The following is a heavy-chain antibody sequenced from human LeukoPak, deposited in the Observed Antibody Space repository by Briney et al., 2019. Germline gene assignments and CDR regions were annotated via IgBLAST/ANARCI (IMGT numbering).Heavy chain of an antibody. J-gene: IGHJ6*02. V-gene: IGHV4-39*01. CDR1: GGSISSSSYY. D-gene: IGHD2-2*01. CDR3: PSLKTVPAATTYYYYGMDV. Sequence: PSETLSLTCTVSGGSISSSSYYWGWIRQPPGEGLEWIGSIYYSGSTYYNPSLKSRVTISVDTFKIQFSLKLRSVTAADTALYYCPSLKTVPAATTYYYYGMDVWGQGTTVTVSS. CDR2: IYYSGST.